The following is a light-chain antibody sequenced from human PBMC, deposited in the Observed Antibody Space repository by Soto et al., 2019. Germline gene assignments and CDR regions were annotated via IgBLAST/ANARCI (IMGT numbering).Light chain of an antibody. CDR3: QQYNSYSGT. CDR1: QSINSY. CDR2: KAS. J-gene: IGKJ1*01. Sequence: DIQTTQSPSTLSASVGDRVTITCRASQSINSYLAWYQQKPGKAPKLLIYKASSLESGVPSRFSGSGSGTEFTLTISSLQPDDFATYYCQQYNSYSGTFGQGTKVEIK. V-gene: IGKV1-5*03.